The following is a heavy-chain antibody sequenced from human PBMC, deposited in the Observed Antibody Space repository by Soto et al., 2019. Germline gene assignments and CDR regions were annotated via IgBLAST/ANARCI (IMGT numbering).Heavy chain of an antibody. V-gene: IGHV3-53*01. D-gene: IGHD3-22*01. J-gene: IGHJ1*01. CDR1: GFTVSSNY. CDR3: ARDRVESGYPEYFQH. CDR2: IYSGGST. Sequence: EVQLVESGGGLIQPGGSLRLSCAASGFTVSSNYMSWVRQAPGKGLEWVSVIYSGGSTYYADSVKGRFTISRDNSKSPLYLQMISLRAEDTPVYYCARDRVESGYPEYFQHWGQGTLVTVSS.